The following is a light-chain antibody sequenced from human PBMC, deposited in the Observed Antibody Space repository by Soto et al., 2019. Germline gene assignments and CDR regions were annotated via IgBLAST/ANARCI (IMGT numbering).Light chain of an antibody. CDR1: LFVASSY. Sequence: EIVFTHSPFTLSLSPVERATLSCRASLFVASSYVGWYQQKSGQAPRLLIYGASSRATGIPDRFSGSGSGTAFTLTISRVEPEDFAVYYCQKYGSSPGKFGQGTKVDIK. J-gene: IGKJ1*01. CDR2: GAS. V-gene: IGKV3-20*01. CDR3: QKYGSSPGK.